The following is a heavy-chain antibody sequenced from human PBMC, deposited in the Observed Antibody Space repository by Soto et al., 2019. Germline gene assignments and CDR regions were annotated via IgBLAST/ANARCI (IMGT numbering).Heavy chain of an antibody. Sequence: SETLSLTCTVSGGSISSYYWSWIRQPPGKGLEWIGYIYYSGSTNYNPSLKSRVTISVDTSKNQFSLKLSSVTAADTAVYYCARTMVVVVAATPSDAFDIWGQGTMVTVSS. CDR1: GGSISSYY. J-gene: IGHJ3*02. D-gene: IGHD2-15*01. CDR2: IYYSGST. V-gene: IGHV4-59*01. CDR3: ARTMVVVVAATPSDAFDI.